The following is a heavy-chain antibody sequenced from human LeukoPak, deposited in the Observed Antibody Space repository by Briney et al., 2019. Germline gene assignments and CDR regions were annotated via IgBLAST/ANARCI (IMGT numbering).Heavy chain of an antibody. CDR2: IDPNSGGT. J-gene: IGHJ6*03. V-gene: IGHV1-2*02. D-gene: IGHD6-13*01. CDR1: GYTFTGYY. Sequence: ASVKVSCKASGYTFTGYYMHWVRQAPGQGLEWMGWIDPNSGGTHYAQKFQGRVTMTRDTSISTAYMELSRLRSDDTAVYYCARDRKQPPWYYYMDVWGKGTTVTVSS. CDR3: ARDRKQPPWYYYMDV.